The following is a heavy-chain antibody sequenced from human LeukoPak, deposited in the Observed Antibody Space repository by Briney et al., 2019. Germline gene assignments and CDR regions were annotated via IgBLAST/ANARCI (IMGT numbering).Heavy chain of an antibody. D-gene: IGHD6-19*01. CDR3: ARDFDHSGWTYCFDP. Sequence: PSETLSLTCSVSGGSIISTNYYWGWIRQSPGKGLEWIGSIYYTGSTYYNSSLKSRFTISVDTSKNQFSLKLSSVTAADTAVYYCARDFDHSGWTYCFDPWGQGTLVTVSS. J-gene: IGHJ5*02. V-gene: IGHV4-39*07. CDR2: IYYTGST. CDR1: GGSIISTNYY.